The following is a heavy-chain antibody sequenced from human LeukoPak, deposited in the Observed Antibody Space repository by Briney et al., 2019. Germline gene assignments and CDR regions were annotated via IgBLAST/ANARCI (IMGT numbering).Heavy chain of an antibody. D-gene: IGHD3-9*01. CDR2: IRYDGSNK. V-gene: IGHV3-30*02. CDR1: GFTFSSYA. Sequence: GGSLRLSCAASGFTFSSYAMHWVRQAPGKGLEWVAFIRYDGSNKYYADSVKGRFTISRDNSKNTLYLQMNSLRAEDTAVYYCAKDDFYYDILTGYYTPYPQTVDYWGQGTLVTVSS. CDR3: AKDDFYYDILTGYYTPYPQTVDY. J-gene: IGHJ4*02.